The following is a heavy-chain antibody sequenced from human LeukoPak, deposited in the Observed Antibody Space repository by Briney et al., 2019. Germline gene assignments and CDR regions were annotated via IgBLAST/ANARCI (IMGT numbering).Heavy chain of an antibody. CDR1: GYTFTSYG. J-gene: IGHJ5*02. D-gene: IGHD2-2*01. V-gene: IGHV1-18*01. Sequence: ASVKVSCKASGYTFTSYGISWVRQAPGQGLEWMGWINAYNGNTNYAQKLQGRVTMTTDTSTSTAYMELRSLRSDDTAVYYCARDGGGVLVVPAEPFGTWGQGTLVTVSS. CDR3: ARDGGGVLVVPAEPFGT. CDR2: INAYNGNT.